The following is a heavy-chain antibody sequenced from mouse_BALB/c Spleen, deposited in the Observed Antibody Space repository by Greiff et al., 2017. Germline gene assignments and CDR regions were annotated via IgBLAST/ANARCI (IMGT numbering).Heavy chain of an antibody. V-gene: IGHV1-14*01. CDR1: GYTFTSYV. Sequence: EVQLQESGPELVKPGASVKMSCKASGYTFTSYVMHWVKQKPGQGLEWIGYINPYNDGTKYNEKFKGKATLTSDKSSSTAYMELSSLTSEDSAVYYCARGKWDYGFDYWGQGTTLTVSS. D-gene: IGHD2-4*01. CDR2: INPYNDGT. CDR3: ARGKWDYGFDY. J-gene: IGHJ2*01.